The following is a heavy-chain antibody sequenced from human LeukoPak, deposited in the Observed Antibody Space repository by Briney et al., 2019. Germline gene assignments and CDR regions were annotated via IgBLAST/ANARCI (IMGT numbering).Heavy chain of an antibody. Sequence: GGSLRLSCSASGFTFSTYDMNWVRQAPGKGLEWVSYISSSGGTMYYADSVKGRFTISRDNAKNSLYLQMNSLRAEDTAVYYCAPGRNWFDPWGQGTLVTVSS. V-gene: IGHV3-48*03. J-gene: IGHJ5*02. CDR1: GFTFSTYD. CDR2: ISSSGGTM. CDR3: APGRNWFDP.